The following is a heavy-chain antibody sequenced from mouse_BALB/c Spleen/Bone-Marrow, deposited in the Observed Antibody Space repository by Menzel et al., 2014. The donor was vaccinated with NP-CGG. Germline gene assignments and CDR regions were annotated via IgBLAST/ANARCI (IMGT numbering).Heavy chain of an antibody. Sequence: SVKLSCKASGYTFTNYWMNWVKQRPEQGLEWIGRIDPYDSETHSNQKFKDKAILTVDKSSSTAYMQLSSLTSEDSAVYYCARGRDYDVFSYWGQGTLVTVSA. CDR1: GYTFTNYW. D-gene: IGHD2-4*01. CDR2: IDPYDSET. J-gene: IGHJ3*01. V-gene: IGHV1-74*01. CDR3: ARGRDYDVFSY.